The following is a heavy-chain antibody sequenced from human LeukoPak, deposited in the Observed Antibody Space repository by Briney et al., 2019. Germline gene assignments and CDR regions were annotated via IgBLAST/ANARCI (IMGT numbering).Heavy chain of an antibody. CDR1: GGSISSYY. CDR2: IYYSGST. V-gene: IGHV4-59*12. CDR3: ARALRARKFQH. J-gene: IGHJ1*01. Sequence: PSETLSLTCTVSGGSISSYYWSWIRQPPGKGLEWIGYIYYSGSTSYNPSLKSRVTISVDTSKNQFSLKLSSVTAADMAVYYCARALRARKFQHWGQGTLVTVSS.